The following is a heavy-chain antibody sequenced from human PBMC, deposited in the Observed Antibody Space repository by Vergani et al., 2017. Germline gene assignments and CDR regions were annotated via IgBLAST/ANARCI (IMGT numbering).Heavy chain of an antibody. J-gene: IGHJ6*03. V-gene: IGHV4-38-2*01. D-gene: IGHD5-18*01. CDR3: ASPMDTAITSNSYYYYMDV. Sequence: QVQLQESGPGLVKPSETLSLTCAVSGYSISSGYYWGWIRQPPGKGLEWIGSIYHSGSTYYNPSLKSRVTISVDTSKNQFSLKLSSVTAADTAVYYCASPMDTAITSNSYYYYMDVWGKGP. CDR2: IYHSGST. CDR1: GYSISSGYY.